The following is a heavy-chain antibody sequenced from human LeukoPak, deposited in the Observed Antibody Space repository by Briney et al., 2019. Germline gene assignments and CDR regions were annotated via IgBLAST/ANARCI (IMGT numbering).Heavy chain of an antibody. Sequence: GGSLRLSCAASGFTFDDYTMHWVRQAPGKGLEWVSGISWNSGSIGYADSVKGRFTISRDDAKNSLYLQMNSLRAEDTAVYYCAREMTYYYDSSGSNNAFDIWGQGTMVTVSS. CDR1: GFTFDDYT. J-gene: IGHJ3*02. CDR2: ISWNSGSI. CDR3: AREMTYYYDSSGSNNAFDI. V-gene: IGHV3-9*01. D-gene: IGHD3-22*01.